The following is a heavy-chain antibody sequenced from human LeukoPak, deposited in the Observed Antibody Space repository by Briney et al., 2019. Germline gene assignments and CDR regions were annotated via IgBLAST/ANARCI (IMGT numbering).Heavy chain of an antibody. Sequence: GGSLRLSCAASGFTVSSNYMSWVRQAPGKGLEWVSAIGTAGDTYYPGSVKGRFTISRENAKNSLYLQMNSLRAGDTAVYYCARASAVAGPNTFDYWGQGTLVTVSS. CDR3: ARASAVAGPNTFDY. D-gene: IGHD6-19*01. V-gene: IGHV3-13*01. J-gene: IGHJ4*02. CDR2: IGTAGDT. CDR1: GFTVSSNY.